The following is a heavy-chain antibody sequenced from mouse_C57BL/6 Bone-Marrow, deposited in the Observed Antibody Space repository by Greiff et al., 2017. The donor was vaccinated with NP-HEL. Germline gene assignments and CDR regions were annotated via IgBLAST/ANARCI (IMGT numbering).Heavy chain of an antibody. CDR3: ARLRQVFDY. Sequence: EVKRQESGAELVKPGASVKLSCTASGSNIKDYYMHWVKQRTEQGLEWFGRIDPEDGETKYAPKCQGKATIPADPSSNTAYLQLSSLTSEDTAVYYCARLRQVFDYWGQGTTLTVSS. J-gene: IGHJ2*01. V-gene: IGHV14-2*01. CDR1: GSNIKDYY. CDR2: IDPEDGET. D-gene: IGHD2-12*01.